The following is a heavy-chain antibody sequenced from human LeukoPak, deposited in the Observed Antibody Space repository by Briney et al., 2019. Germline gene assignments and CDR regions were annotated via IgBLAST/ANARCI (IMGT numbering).Heavy chain of an antibody. V-gene: IGHV3-7*01. CDR3: ARVRYSYGYNYYYYMDV. CDR1: GFTFSSYW. CDR2: IKQDGSEK. Sequence: GGSLRLSCAASGFTFSSYWMSWVRQAPGKGLEWVANIKQDGSEKYYVDSVKGRFTISRDNAKNSLYLQMNSLRAEDTAVYYCARVRYSYGYNYYYYMDVWGKGTTVTASS. D-gene: IGHD5-18*01. J-gene: IGHJ6*03.